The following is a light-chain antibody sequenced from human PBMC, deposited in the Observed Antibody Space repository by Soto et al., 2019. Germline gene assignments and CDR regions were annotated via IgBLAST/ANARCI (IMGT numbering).Light chain of an antibody. CDR3: QQSYSTTWT. J-gene: IGKJ1*01. Sequence: DVQMTQSPSSLSASVGDRVTITCRASQSIYTYLHWYRQRPGSAPNLLVFAASALHSGVPSRFSGSGSGTNFTLTISNLQSEDFATYYCQQSYSTTWTFGQGTKVDIK. V-gene: IGKV1-39*01. CDR2: AAS. CDR1: QSIYTY.